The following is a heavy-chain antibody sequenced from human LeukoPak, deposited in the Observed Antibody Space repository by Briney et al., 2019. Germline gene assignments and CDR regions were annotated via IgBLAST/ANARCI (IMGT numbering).Heavy chain of an antibody. D-gene: IGHD6-13*01. Sequence: NPGGSLRLSCAASGFMFSNYGMHWVRQAPGKELEWVGFIRSKTYGGTTGYAASVKDTFTISRDDSKSVVYLQMNSLKTEDTAFYYCTRGVGQQLIPPDYWGQGTLVTVSS. CDR3: TRGVGQQLIPPDY. CDR2: IRSKTYGGTT. J-gene: IGHJ4*02. CDR1: GFMFSNYG. V-gene: IGHV3-49*04.